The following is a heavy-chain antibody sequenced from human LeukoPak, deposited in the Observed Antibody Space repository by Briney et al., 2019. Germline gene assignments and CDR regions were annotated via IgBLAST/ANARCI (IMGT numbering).Heavy chain of an antibody. CDR3: AKDRGVRSTLDY. D-gene: IGHD3-10*01. Sequence: GGSLRLSCAASGFTFSSYGMHGVRQAPGKGLEGVAVISYDGSYKYYTDSVKGRFTISRDNSKNTLYLQMNSLRAEDTAVYHCAKDRGVRSTLDYWGQGTLVTVSS. CDR1: GFTFSSYG. J-gene: IGHJ4*02. V-gene: IGHV3-30*18. CDR2: ISYDGSYK.